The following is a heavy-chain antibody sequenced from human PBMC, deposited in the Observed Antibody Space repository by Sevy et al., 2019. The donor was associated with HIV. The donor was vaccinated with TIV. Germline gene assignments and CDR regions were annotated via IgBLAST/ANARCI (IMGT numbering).Heavy chain of an antibody. CDR1: GFAFSTHA. D-gene: IGHD6-19*01. J-gene: IGHJ4*02. CDR3: ARECTGCDLHLDY. CDR2: ISYDGTNK. V-gene: IGHV3-30*04. Sequence: GGSLRLSCVASGFAFSTHAMHWVRQAPDKGLEWVAVISYDGTNKNYADSVKDRFTISRDNSKNTLYLQMNSLRADDTAVYYCARECTGCDLHLDYWGQGTLVTVSS.